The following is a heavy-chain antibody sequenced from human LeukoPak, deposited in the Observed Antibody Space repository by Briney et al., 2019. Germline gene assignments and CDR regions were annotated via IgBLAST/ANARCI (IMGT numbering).Heavy chain of an antibody. CDR1: GGSFSGYY. D-gene: IGHD6-13*01. CDR3: ARHLTRGSSWYGSRFDP. V-gene: IGHV4-34*01. J-gene: IGHJ5*02. CDR2: INHSGST. Sequence: PSETLSLTCAVYGGSFSGYYWSWIRQPPGKGLEWIGEINHSGSTNYNPSLKSRVTISVDTSKNQFSLKLSSVTAADTAVYYCARHLTRGSSWYGSRFDPWGQGTLVTVSS.